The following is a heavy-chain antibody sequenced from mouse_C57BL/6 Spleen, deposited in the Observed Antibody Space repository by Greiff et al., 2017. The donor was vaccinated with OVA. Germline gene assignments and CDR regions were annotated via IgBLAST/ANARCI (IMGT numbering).Heavy chain of an antibody. D-gene: IGHD2-5*01. J-gene: IGHJ2*01. V-gene: IGHV1-15*01. CDR3: TRSYYSNYFDY. CDR1: GYTFTDYE. Sequence: QVQLQQPGAELVRPGASVTLSCKASGYTFTDYEMHWVKQTPVHGLEWIGAIDPETGGTAYNQKFKGKAILTADKSSSTAYMELRSLTSEDSAVYYCTRSYYSNYFDYWGQGTTLTVSS. CDR2: IDPETGGT.